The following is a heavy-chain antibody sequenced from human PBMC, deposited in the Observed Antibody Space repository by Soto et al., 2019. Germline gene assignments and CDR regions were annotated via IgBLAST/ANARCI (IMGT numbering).Heavy chain of an antibody. CDR2: ISYDGSNK. Sequence: QVQLVESGGGVVQPGRSLRLSCAASGFTFSSYGMHWVRQAPGKGLEWVAVISYDGSNKYYADSVKGRFTISRDNSKNTLYLQMNSLRAEDTAVYYCAKVPNSGSHDYYYYGMDVWGHGTTVTVSS. CDR3: AKVPNSGSHDYYYYGMDV. D-gene: IGHD3-10*01. V-gene: IGHV3-30*18. J-gene: IGHJ6*02. CDR1: GFTFSSYG.